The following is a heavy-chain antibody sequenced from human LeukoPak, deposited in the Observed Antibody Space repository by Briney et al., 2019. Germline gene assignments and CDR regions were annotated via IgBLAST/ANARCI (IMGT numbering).Heavy chain of an antibody. J-gene: IGHJ4*02. V-gene: IGHV4-34*01. CDR2: INHSGST. Sequence: PSETLSLTCAVYGGSFSGYYWSWIRQPPGKGLEWIGEINHSGSTNYNPSLKSRVTISVDTSKNQFSLKLGSVTAADTAVYYCARDTYDSSGHYFDYWGQGTLVTVSS. D-gene: IGHD3-22*01. CDR3: ARDTYDSSGHYFDY. CDR1: GGSFSGYY.